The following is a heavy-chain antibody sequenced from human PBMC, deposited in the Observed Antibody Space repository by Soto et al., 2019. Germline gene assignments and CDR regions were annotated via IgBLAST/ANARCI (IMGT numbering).Heavy chain of an antibody. CDR2: INHSGST. D-gene: IGHD2-15*01. CDR1: GGSFSGYY. J-gene: IGHJ6*03. CDR3: ARVSRIVVVVAATRFYYYYMDV. V-gene: IGHV4-34*01. Sequence: SETLSLTCAVYGGSFSGYYWSWIRQPPGKGLEWIGEINHSGSTNYNPSLKSRVTISVDTSKNQFSLKLSSVTAADTAVYYCARVSRIVVVVAATRFYYYYMDVWGKGTTVTVSS.